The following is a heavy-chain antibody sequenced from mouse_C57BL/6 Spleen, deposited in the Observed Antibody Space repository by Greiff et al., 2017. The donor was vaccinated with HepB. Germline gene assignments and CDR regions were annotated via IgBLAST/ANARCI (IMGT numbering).Heavy chain of an antibody. J-gene: IGHJ2*01. CDR3: ARDIGAGFDY. CDR1: GFTFSSYA. D-gene: IGHD2-14*01. CDR2: ISDGGSYT. V-gene: IGHV5-4*03. Sequence: EVMLVESGGGLVKPGGSLKLSCAASGFTFSSYAMSWVRQTPEKRLEWVATISDGGSYTYYPDNVKGRFTISRDNAKNNRYLQMSHLKSEDTAMYYCARDIGAGFDYWGQGTTLTVSS.